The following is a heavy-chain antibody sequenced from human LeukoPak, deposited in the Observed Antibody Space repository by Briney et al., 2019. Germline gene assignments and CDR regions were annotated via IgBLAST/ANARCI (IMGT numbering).Heavy chain of an antibody. CDR3: ARAHYDSSGYYLNWFDP. V-gene: IGHV3-7*03. D-gene: IGHD3-22*01. CDR2: IKRDGSEK. Sequence: GGSLRLSCAASGFTFSSYWMSWVRQAPGKGLEWVANIKRDGSEKYYVDSVKGRFTISRDNAKNSLYLQMNSLRAEDTAVYYCARAHYDSSGYYLNWFDPWGQGTLVTVSS. CDR1: GFTFSSYW. J-gene: IGHJ5*02.